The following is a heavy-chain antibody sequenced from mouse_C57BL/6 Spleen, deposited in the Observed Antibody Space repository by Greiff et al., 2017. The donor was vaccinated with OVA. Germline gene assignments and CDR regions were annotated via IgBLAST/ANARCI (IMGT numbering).Heavy chain of an antibody. V-gene: IGHV5-4*01. Sequence: EVQRVESGGGLVKPGGSLKLSCAASGFTFSSYAMSWVRQTPEKKLEWVANISDGGSYTYYPDNVKGRFTISRDNAKNILYLQMSHLKSEDTAMYYCAREDYDYDLYAMDYWGQGTSVTVSS. J-gene: IGHJ4*01. CDR2: ISDGGSYT. CDR3: AREDYDYDLYAMDY. D-gene: IGHD2-4*01. CDR1: GFTFSSYA.